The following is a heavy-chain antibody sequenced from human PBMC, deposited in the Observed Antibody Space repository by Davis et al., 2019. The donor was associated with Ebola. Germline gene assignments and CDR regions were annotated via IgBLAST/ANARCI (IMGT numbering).Heavy chain of an antibody. D-gene: IGHD6-6*01. Sequence: SETLSPTCPLSAGSISSYYWSWIRQPPWKGLEWIGYIYYSWSTNYNPSLKSRVTISVDTSKNQFSLKLSSVPAADTAVYYCARGGPVGSSSWVGYYYGMDVWGQGTTVTVSS. V-gene: IGHV4-59*01. CDR3: ARGGPVGSSSWVGYYYGMDV. J-gene: IGHJ6*02. CDR2: IYYSWST. CDR1: AGSISSYY.